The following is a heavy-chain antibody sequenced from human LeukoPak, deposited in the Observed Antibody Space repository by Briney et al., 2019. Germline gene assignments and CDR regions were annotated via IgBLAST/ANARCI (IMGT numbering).Heavy chain of an antibody. Sequence: SDPLSLTCALYGGSFRGYYWSWIRQPPGKGLAWVGEINHSGSTNYNPSLKSRVTISVDTSKTQFSLKLSSVTAADTAVYYCARLLHSSSSCGGGCLNGYYFDYWGQGTLVTVSS. J-gene: IGHJ4*02. CDR3: ARLLHSSSSCGGGCLNGYYFDY. CDR1: GGSFRGYY. CDR2: INHSGST. V-gene: IGHV4-34*01. D-gene: IGHD2-21*02.